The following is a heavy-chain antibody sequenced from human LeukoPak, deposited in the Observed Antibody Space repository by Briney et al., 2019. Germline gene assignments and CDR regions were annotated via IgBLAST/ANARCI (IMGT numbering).Heavy chain of an antibody. D-gene: IGHD3-16*01. Sequence: GGSLRLSCAASGFTFSDYYMTWISRAPGKGLEWVSYISTTSGFTNYADSVRGRFTISRDNAKNSLFLQMNTLRPDDTAVYYCAKGSPPGDWGQGTLVTVSS. V-gene: IGHV3-11*03. J-gene: IGHJ4*02. CDR2: ISTTSGFT. CDR3: AKGSPPGD. CDR1: GFTFSDYY.